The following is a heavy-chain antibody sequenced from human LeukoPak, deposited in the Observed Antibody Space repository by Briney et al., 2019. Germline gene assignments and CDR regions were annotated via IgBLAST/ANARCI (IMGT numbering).Heavy chain of an antibody. V-gene: IGHV3-7*01. Sequence: GGSLRLSCAASGLTFSRYWLTWVRQAPGKGLEWVANINQDGSEKNYVDSVKGRFTISRDNAKNSLYLQMNSLRAEDTAVYFCAREVLGVGATCDYWGQGTLVTVSS. J-gene: IGHJ4*02. CDR3: AREVLGVGATCDY. CDR1: GLTFSRYW. CDR2: INQDGSEK. D-gene: IGHD1-26*01.